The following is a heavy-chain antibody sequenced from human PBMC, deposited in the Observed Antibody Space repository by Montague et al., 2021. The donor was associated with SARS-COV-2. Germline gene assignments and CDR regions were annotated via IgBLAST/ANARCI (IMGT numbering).Heavy chain of an antibody. CDR1: GGSITGYY. J-gene: IGHJ3*02. Sequence: SETLSLTCTVSGGSITGYYWSWLRRSPGKGLEWITYINDGGAVNYNPNLGSRVTISTDTSKSQLSLTVNSVTAADTAVYYCVRDHPDGGPRGAYYIWGQGAVVPVSS. V-gene: IGHV4-59*01. CDR2: INDGGAV. CDR3: VRDHPDGGPRGAYYI. D-gene: IGHD4-23*01.